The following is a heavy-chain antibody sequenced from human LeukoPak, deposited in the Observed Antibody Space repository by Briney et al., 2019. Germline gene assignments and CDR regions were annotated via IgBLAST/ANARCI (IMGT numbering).Heavy chain of an antibody. Sequence: SVKVSCKASGGTFSSYTISWVRQAPGQGLEWMGGIIPIFGTANYAQKFQGRVTITADESTSTAYMELSSLRSEDTAVYYCAISTWLQLRYYYYMDVWGKGTTVTVSS. D-gene: IGHD5-24*01. CDR1: GGTFSSYT. J-gene: IGHJ6*03. CDR2: IIPIFGTA. V-gene: IGHV1-69*01. CDR3: AISTWLQLRYYYYMDV.